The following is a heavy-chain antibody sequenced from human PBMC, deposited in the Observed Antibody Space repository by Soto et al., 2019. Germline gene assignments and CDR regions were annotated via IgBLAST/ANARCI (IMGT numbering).Heavy chain of an antibody. CDR2: INPSGGST. CDR3: ARAGETVVQDFWSGYYSFDY. D-gene: IGHD3-3*01. V-gene: IGHV1-46*03. J-gene: IGHJ4*02. CDR1: GYTFTSYY. Sequence: ASVKVSCKASGYTFTSYYMHWVRQAPGQGLEWMGIINPSGGSTSYAQKFQGRVTMTRDTSTSTVYMELSSLRSEDTAVYYCARAGETVVQDFWSGYYSFDYWGQGTLVTVSS.